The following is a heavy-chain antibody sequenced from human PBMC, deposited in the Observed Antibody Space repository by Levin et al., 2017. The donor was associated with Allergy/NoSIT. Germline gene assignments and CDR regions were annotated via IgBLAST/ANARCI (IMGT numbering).Heavy chain of an antibody. CDR3: ARVHYYDSSTQFDY. Sequence: SETLSLTCAVSGGSISSGGYSWSWIRQPPGKGLEWIGYIYHSGSTYYNPSLKSRVTISVDRSKNQFSLKLSSVTAADTAVYYCARVHYYDSSTQFDYWGQGTLVTVSS. V-gene: IGHV4-30-2*01. J-gene: IGHJ4*02. CDR2: IYHSGST. D-gene: IGHD3-22*01. CDR1: GGSISSGGYS.